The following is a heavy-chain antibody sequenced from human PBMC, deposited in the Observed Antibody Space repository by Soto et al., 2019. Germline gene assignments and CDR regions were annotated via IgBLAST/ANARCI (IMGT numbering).Heavy chain of an antibody. D-gene: IGHD3-22*01. V-gene: IGHV1-18*01. J-gene: IGHJ4*02. CDR1: GYTFTNYG. CDR2: ISAHNGNT. Sequence: VQLVESGAEVKKPGASVEVSCKTSGYTFTNYGITWVRQAPGQGLEWMAWISAHNGNTDYAQNFQGRVTMTTDTSTSTAYMELRSLRSDDTAIYYCARSYSRYFSTSETDHWGQGTLVTVSS. CDR3: ARSYSRYFSTSETDH.